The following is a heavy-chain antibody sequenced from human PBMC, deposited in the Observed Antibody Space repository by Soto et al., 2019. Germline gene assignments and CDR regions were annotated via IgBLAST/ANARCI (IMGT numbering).Heavy chain of an antibody. CDR2: INHSGST. V-gene: IGHV4-34*01. Sequence: QVQLQQWGAGLLKPSETLSLTCAVYGGSFSGYYWSWIRQPPGKGLEWIGEINHSGSTNYNPSLKSRVTISVDTSKNQFSLKLSSVTAADTAVYYCARGNSSSRHFDYWGQGTLVTVSS. J-gene: IGHJ4*02. CDR1: GGSFSGYY. D-gene: IGHD6-13*01. CDR3: ARGNSSSRHFDY.